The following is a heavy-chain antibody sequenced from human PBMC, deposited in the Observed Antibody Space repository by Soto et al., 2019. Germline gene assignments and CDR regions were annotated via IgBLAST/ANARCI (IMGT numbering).Heavy chain of an antibody. CDR1: GGTFSTYT. Sequence: QVQLVQSGAEVKKPGSSVKVSCKASGGTFSTYTITWVRQAPGQGLEWMGRIIPIIGIINYAQKFQGRVTISADNFSGTAYMELTGLRSDDKAVYYCAGDPDSHYIDSHASSYPWGQGTLVTVSS. D-gene: IGHD4-4*01. J-gene: IGHJ5*02. V-gene: IGHV1-69*08. CDR3: AGDPDSHYIDSHASSYP. CDR2: IIPIIGII.